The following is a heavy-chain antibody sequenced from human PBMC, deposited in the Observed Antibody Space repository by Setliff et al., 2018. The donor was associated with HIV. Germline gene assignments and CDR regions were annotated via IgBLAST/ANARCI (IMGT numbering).Heavy chain of an antibody. D-gene: IGHD3-3*01. Sequence: PSETLSLTCTVSDDSISSNYWSWIRQSAGKGLEWVGRIYTGGRTNYNPSLKSRVTISVDTSKNQFSLKLSPVIAADTAVYYCARIFGDQGYYYGMDVWGQGTTVTVSS. V-gene: IGHV4-4*07. CDR3: ARIFGDQGYYYGMDV. CDR2: IYTGGRT. CDR1: DDSISSNY. J-gene: IGHJ6*02.